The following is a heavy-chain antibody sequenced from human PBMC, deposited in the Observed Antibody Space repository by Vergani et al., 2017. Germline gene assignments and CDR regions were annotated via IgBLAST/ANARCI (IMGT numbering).Heavy chain of an antibody. D-gene: IGHD1-26*01. CDR2: IRYDGSNK. V-gene: IGHV3-30*02. J-gene: IGHJ4*02. CDR3: AKDRPDAARWGSGSYQGGFDY. CDR1: GFTFSSYG. Sequence: QVQLVESGGGVVQPGGSLRLSCAASGFTFSSYGMHWVRQAPGKGLEWVAFIRYDGSNKYYADAVKGRFTISRDNSKKTLYLQMNSLRDEDTAVYYCAKDRPDAARWGSGSYQGGFDYWGQATLVTVSS.